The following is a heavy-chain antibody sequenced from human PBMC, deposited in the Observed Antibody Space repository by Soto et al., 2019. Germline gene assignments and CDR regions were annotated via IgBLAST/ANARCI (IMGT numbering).Heavy chain of an antibody. D-gene: IGHD5-18*01. CDR2: MSGSGVST. CDR1: GITFSSYA. CDR3: KASLWILTWTQLYLKAPFDY. V-gene: IGHV3-23*01. Sequence: GGSLRLSGAASGITFSSYAISWVRQAPWKGLEWVSGMSGSGVSTYYADSVKGRLTISRDNSKNTLHLQMNSLRAEDTAVYYCKASLWILTWTQLYLKAPFDYWGQGTLVTFSS. J-gene: IGHJ4*02.